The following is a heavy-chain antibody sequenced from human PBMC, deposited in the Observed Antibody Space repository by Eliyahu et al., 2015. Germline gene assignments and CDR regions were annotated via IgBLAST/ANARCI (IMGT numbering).Heavy chain of an antibody. V-gene: IGHV1-2*04. Sequence: QVQLVQSGAEVKTPGASVNISCKASGYTFSGXYIXWVRQAPGQGLEWMGWIHPDSGDTKYAQKFQGWVTIIRDTSINTAYMELRRLRSDDTAVYYCARDTGSPYRNDFTYFYGMDIWGQGTAVTVSS. D-gene: IGHD1-1*01. J-gene: IGHJ6*02. CDR1: GYTFSGXY. CDR3: ARDTGSPYRNDFTYFYGMDI. CDR2: IHPDSGDT.